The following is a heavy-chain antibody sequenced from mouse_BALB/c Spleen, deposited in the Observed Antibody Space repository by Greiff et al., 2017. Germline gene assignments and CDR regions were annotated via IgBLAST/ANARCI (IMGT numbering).Heavy chain of an antibody. D-gene: IGHD1-1*01. J-gene: IGHJ2*01. CDR1: GYTFTSYW. V-gene: IGHV1-7*01. Sequence: QVHVKQSGAELAKPGASVKMSCKASGYTFTSYWMHWVKQRPGQGLEWIGYINPSTGYTEYNQKFKDKATLTADKSSSTAYMQLSSLTSEDSAVYYCAPNYYGSSFIDYWGQGTTLTVSS. CDR3: APNYYGSSFIDY. CDR2: INPSTGYT.